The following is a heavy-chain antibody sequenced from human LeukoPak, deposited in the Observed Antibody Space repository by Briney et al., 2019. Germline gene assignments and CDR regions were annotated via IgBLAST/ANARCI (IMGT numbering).Heavy chain of an antibody. CDR3: AKNDDYGDYPFDY. J-gene: IGHJ4*02. CDR2: ISYDGSNK. CDR1: GFTFSSYG. Sequence: PGGSLRLSCAVSGFTFSSYGMHWVRQAPGKGLEWVAVISYDGSNKYYADSVKGRFTISRDNSKNTLYLQMNSLRAEDTAVYYCAKNDDYGDYPFDYWGQGTLVTVSS. D-gene: IGHD4-17*01. V-gene: IGHV3-30*18.